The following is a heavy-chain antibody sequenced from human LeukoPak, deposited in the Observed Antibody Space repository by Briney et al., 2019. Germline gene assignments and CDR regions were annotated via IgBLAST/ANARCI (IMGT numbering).Heavy chain of an antibody. J-gene: IGHJ4*02. V-gene: IGHV4-39*07. CDR2: IYYSGST. Sequence: SETLSLTCTVSGGSISSSSYYWGWIRQPPGKGLEWIGSIYYSGSTYYNPSLKSRVTISVDTSKNQFSLKLSSVTAADTAVYYCARGSPPTGSFDYWGQGTLVTVSS. CDR3: ARGSPPTGSFDY. CDR1: GGSISSSSYY.